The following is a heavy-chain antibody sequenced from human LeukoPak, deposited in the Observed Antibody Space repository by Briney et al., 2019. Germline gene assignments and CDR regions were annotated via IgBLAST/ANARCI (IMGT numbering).Heavy chain of an antibody. Sequence: GGSLRLSCAASGFTFSDYYMSRIRQAPGKGLEWVSYISSSGNTKYYADSVKGRFTISRDNAKNSLSLQMNSLRAEDTAVYYCARTYYDILTGYNPYFDYWGQGILVTVSS. V-gene: IGHV3-11*04. CDR2: ISSSGNTK. CDR1: GFTFSDYY. D-gene: IGHD3-9*01. J-gene: IGHJ4*02. CDR3: ARTYYDILTGYNPYFDY.